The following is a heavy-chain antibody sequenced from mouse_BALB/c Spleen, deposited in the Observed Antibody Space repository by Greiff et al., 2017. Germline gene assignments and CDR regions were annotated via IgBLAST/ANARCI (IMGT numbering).Heavy chain of an antibody. D-gene: IGHD2-14*01. V-gene: IGHV3-6*02. CDR3: ARENYRYDWFAY. CDR1: GYSITSGYY. CDR2: ISYDGSN. Sequence: EVKVEESGPGLVKPSQSLSLTCSVTGYSITSGYYWNWIRQFPGNKLEWMGYISYDGSNNYNPSLKNRISITRDTSKNQFFLKLNSVTTEDTATYYCARENYRYDWFAYWGQGTLVTVSA. J-gene: IGHJ3*01.